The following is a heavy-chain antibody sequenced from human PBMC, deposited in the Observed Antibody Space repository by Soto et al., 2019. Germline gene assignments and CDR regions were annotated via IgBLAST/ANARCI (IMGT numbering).Heavy chain of an antibody. Sequence: EVQLVETGGGLVQPGGSLRLSCAASGLTVSRNYMGWVRQAPGTGLEWVSLIYGGDDTYYADSVKGRFAISSDNSKITLYLLMNSLRVEDTAVYYCARRGYEFESSGYYPLFASWGQGVLVTVSS. J-gene: IGHJ4*02. D-gene: IGHD3-22*01. V-gene: IGHV3-53*02. CDR3: ARRGYEFESSGYYPLFAS. CDR2: IYGGDDT. CDR1: GLTVSRNY.